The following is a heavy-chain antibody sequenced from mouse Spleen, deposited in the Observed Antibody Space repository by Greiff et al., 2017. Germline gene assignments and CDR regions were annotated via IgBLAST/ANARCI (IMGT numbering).Heavy chain of an antibody. D-gene: IGHD1-1*01. CDR2: INPNNGGT. V-gene: IGHV1-22*01. CDR1: GYTFTDYN. J-gene: IGHJ4*01. CDR3: ARGGGSYYYDASYAMDY. Sequence: EVKLQESGPELVKPGASVKMSCKASGYTFTDYNMHWVKQSHGKSLEWIGYINPNNGGTSYNQKFKGKATLTVNKSSSTAYMELRSLTSEDSAVYYCARGGGSYYYDASYAMDYWGQGTSVTVSS.